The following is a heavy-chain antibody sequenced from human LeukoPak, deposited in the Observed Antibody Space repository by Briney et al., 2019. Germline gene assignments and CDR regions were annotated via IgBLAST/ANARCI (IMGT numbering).Heavy chain of an antibody. CDR1: GYTFTSYD. D-gene: IGHD3-10*01. CDR3: ARGGVLLWFGGQNWFDP. CDR2: MNPNSGNT. J-gene: IGHJ5*02. V-gene: IGHV1-8*01. Sequence: GASVKVSCKASGYTFTSYDINWVRQATGQGLEWMGWMNPNSGNTGYAQKFQGRVTMTRNTSIGTAYMELSSLRSEDTAVYYCARGGVLLWFGGQNWFDPWGQGTLVTVSS.